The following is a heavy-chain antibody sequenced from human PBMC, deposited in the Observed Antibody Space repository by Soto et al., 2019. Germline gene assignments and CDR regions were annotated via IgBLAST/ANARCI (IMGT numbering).Heavy chain of an antibody. D-gene: IGHD5-18*01. CDR2: ISGSGDST. Sequence: GGSLRLSCAASGFTFNNYAMSWVRQAPGKGLEWVSAISGSGDSTYYADSVKGRFTISRDNSNNRLYLQMNSLRAEDTAVYYCAKDWRGTAMVYKWFDPWGQGTLVTVSS. CDR3: AKDWRGTAMVYKWFDP. CDR1: GFTFNNYA. J-gene: IGHJ5*02. V-gene: IGHV3-23*01.